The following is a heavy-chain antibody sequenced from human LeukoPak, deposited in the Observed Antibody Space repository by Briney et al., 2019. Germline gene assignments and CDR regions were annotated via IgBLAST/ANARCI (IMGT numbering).Heavy chain of an antibody. CDR1: GFTFTNYG. CDR3: AKSYASGSFYDY. CDR2: VSASGGRT. Sequence: WGTLRLSCAAAGFTFTNYGMSWVRQTPGKGLEWVSRVSASGGRTYYADSVKGRFTISRDNSKNTVSLQMNNLRADDTAVYYCAKSYASGSFYDYWGQGTLVTVPS. D-gene: IGHD3-10*01. V-gene: IGHV3-23*01. J-gene: IGHJ4*02.